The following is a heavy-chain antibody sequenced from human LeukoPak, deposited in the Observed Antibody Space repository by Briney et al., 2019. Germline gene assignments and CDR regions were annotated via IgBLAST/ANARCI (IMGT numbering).Heavy chain of an antibody. CDR3: ARDLGWSYFDY. CDR2: ISYDGSNK. CDR1: GFTFSSYA. J-gene: IGHJ4*02. V-gene: IGHV3-30-3*01. Sequence: AGTLRLSCAASGFTFSSYAMDWLRQAPGKGLEWVALISYDGSNKYYADPVKGRFTISRDNSKNTLYLQMNSLRAEDTAVYYCARDLGWSYFDYWGQGTLVTVSS. D-gene: IGHD6-19*01.